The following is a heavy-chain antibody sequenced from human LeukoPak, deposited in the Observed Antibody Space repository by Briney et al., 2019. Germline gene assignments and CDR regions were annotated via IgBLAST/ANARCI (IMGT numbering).Heavy chain of an antibody. D-gene: IGHD6-6*01. CDR2: ISSSSSYI. CDR1: GLTVSSYS. J-gene: IGHJ6*03. CDR3: ARALPRSIAARYYYYYYMDV. V-gene: IGHV3-21*01. Sequence: GGSQRLSCAASGLTVSSYSMNWVRQAPGKGLEWVSSISSSSSYIYYADSVKGRFTISRDNAKNSLYLQMNSLRAEDTAVYYCARALPRSIAARYYYYYYMDVWGKGTTVTVSS.